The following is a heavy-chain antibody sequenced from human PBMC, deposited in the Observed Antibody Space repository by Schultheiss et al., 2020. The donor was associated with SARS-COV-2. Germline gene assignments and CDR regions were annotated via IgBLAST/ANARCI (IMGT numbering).Heavy chain of an antibody. CDR1: GFTFSSYA. CDR2: ISYDGSNK. Sequence: GGSLRLSCAASGFTFSSYAMHWVRQAPGKGLEWVAVISYDGSNKYYADSVKGRFTISRDNSKNTLYLQMNSLKTEDTAVYYCTRSLREYYDFWSGYVGSYYYYMDVWGKGTTVTVSS. CDR3: TRSLREYYDFWSGYVGSYYYYMDV. J-gene: IGHJ6*03. V-gene: IGHV3-30*07. D-gene: IGHD3-3*01.